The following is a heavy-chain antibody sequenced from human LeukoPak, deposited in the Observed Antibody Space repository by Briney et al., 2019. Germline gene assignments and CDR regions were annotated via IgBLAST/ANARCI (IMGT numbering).Heavy chain of an antibody. CDR1: GFTFSSYA. CDR3: AKDRVYTVTTGDFGSWDY. Sequence: GGSLRLSCAASGFTFSSYAMSWVRQAPGKGLEWVSAISGSGGSTYYADSVKGRFTISRDNSKNTLYLQMNSLRAEDTAVYYCAKDRVYTVTTGDFGSWDYWGQGTLVTVSS. CDR2: ISGSGGST. J-gene: IGHJ4*02. D-gene: IGHD4-17*01. V-gene: IGHV3-23*01.